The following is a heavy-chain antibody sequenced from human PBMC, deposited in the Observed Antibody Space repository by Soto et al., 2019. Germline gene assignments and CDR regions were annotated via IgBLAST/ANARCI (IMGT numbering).Heavy chain of an antibody. CDR3: ARALDFWSGYLPD. CDR2: ISSGGTTI. Sequence: EVQLLESGGGLVQPGGSLRLSCAASGFTFSSYEMNWVRQAPGKGLEWVSYISSGGTTIYYADSVKGRFTISRDNAKNSLYLQMNSLRAEDTAIYYCARALDFWSGYLPDWGQGTLVTVSS. D-gene: IGHD3-3*01. J-gene: IGHJ4*02. V-gene: IGHV3-48*03. CDR1: GFTFSSYE.